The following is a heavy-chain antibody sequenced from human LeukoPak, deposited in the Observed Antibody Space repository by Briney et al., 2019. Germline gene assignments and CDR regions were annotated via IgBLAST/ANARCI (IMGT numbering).Heavy chain of an antibody. V-gene: IGHV4-34*03. CDR1: GASISSYY. Sequence: SETLSFTCTVSGASISSYYWSWIRKPPGKGLDWIGEFNHSASTNYNPSLNSRVTLSVHTSKYPFSLNLNSVTAPHTAVYISVQSNQYGLVDIWGQGTMVTVSS. CDR2: FNHSAST. J-gene: IGHJ3*02. CDR3: VQSNQYGLVDI. D-gene: IGHD3-10*01.